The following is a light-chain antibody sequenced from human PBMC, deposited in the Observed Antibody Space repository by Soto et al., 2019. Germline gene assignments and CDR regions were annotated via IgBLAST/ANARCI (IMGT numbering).Light chain of an antibody. CDR1: TGGVTSSHY. J-gene: IGLJ3*02. CDR2: DTN. CDR3: FLSYRDTKV. V-gene: IGLV7-46*01. Sequence: QAVVTQEPSLTVSPGGTVTLTCGSSTGGVTSSHYPDWVQQKPGQAPRTLIYDTNNKHSWTPARFSGSLLGGKAALTLSGAQPEDEAEYSCFLSYRDTKVFGGGTQLTVL.